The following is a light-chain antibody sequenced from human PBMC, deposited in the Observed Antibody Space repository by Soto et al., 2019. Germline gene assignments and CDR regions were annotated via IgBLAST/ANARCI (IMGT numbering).Light chain of an antibody. J-gene: IGKJ2*01. CDR1: QNVSNW. CDR3: QQYSKEST. Sequence: DVEMTQSPSTLPTSIGERVTINCRASQNVSNWLSWYQQKPGKAPKLLIYNASRLESGVPSRFSASGSGTDFTLTIHSLQSDDFSTYFCQQYSKESTFGQGTKLEIK. V-gene: IGKV1-5*03. CDR2: NAS.